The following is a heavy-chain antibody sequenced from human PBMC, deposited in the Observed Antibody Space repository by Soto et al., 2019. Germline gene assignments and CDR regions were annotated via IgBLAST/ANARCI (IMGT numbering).Heavy chain of an antibody. D-gene: IGHD4-17*01. Sequence: GGSLRLSCAASGFTVSSNYMSLVRQAPGKGLEWVSVIYSGGSTYYADSVKGRFTISRDNSKNTLYLQMNSLRAEDTAVYYCARIDYGDYQDAFDIWGQGTMVTVSS. CDR1: GFTVSSNY. V-gene: IGHV3-53*01. CDR2: IYSGGST. J-gene: IGHJ3*02. CDR3: ARIDYGDYQDAFDI.